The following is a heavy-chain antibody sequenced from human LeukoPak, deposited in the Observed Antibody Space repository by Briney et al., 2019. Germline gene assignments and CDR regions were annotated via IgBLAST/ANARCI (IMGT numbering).Heavy chain of an antibody. CDR3: ARDAGTEFDY. CDR2: INSERSNK. D-gene: IGHD6-13*01. J-gene: IGHJ4*02. V-gene: IGHV3-74*01. Sequence: PGGSLRLSCAASGFTFSSYWMHWVRQAPGKGLVWVSRINSERSNKSYADSVKGRFTISRDNAKNTLYLQMNSLRAEDTAVYYCARDAGTEFDYWGQGTLVTVSS. CDR1: GFTFSSYW.